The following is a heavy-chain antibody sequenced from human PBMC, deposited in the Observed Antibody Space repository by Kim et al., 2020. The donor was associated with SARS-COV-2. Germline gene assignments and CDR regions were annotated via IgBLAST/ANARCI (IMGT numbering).Heavy chain of an antibody. D-gene: IGHD2-15*01. J-gene: IGHJ6*02. CDR1: GFTFSSYS. CDR2: ISSSSSYI. V-gene: IGHV3-21*01. Sequence: GGSLRLSCAASGFTFSSYSMNWVRQAPGKGLEWVSSISSSSSYIYYADSVKGRFTISRDNAKNSLYLQMNSLRAEDTAVYYCARDGNSVVAATYYYYGMDVWGQGTTVTVSS. CDR3: ARDGNSVVAATYYYYGMDV.